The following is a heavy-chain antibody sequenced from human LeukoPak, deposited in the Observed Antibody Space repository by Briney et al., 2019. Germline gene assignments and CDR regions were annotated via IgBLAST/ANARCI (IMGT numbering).Heavy chain of an antibody. V-gene: IGHV5-51*01. J-gene: IGHJ4*02. CDR3: ARHVYDGDYVPHTYYFDY. Sequence: GESLKISCKGSGYSFTSYWIGWVRQMPGKGLECMGIIYPGDSDTRYSPSFQGQVTIPADKSISTAYLQWSSLKASDTAMYYCARHVYDGDYVPHTYYFDYWGQGTLVTVSS. CDR2: IYPGDSDT. CDR1: GYSFTSYW. D-gene: IGHD4-17*01.